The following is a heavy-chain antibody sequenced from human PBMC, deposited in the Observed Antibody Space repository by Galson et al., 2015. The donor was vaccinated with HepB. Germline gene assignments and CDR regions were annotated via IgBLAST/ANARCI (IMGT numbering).Heavy chain of an antibody. CDR1: GFTFSSYA. CDR2: ISYDGSNK. D-gene: IGHD5-12*01. Sequence: SLRLSCAASGFTFSSYAMHWVRQAPGKGLEWVAVISYDGSNKYYADSVKGRFTISRDNSKNTLYLQMNSLRAEDTAVYYCARGGSGYDIYYYYYGMDVWGQGTTVTVSS. V-gene: IGHV3-30-3*01. CDR3: ARGGSGYDIYYYYYGMDV. J-gene: IGHJ6*02.